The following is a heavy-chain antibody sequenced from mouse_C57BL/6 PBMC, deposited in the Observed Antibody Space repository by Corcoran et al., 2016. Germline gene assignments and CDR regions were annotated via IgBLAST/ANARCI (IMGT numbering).Heavy chain of an antibody. V-gene: IGHV9-3*01. Sequence: QIQLVQSGPELKKPGETVKISCKASGYTFTTYGMSWVKQAPGKGLKWMGWINTYSGVPTYADDFKGRLAFSLETSASTAYLQINNLKNEDTATYFCARGGPQFEPFDCWGQGTTLTVSS. CDR1: GYTFTTYG. CDR2: INTYSGVP. CDR3: ARGGPQFEPFDC. J-gene: IGHJ2*01.